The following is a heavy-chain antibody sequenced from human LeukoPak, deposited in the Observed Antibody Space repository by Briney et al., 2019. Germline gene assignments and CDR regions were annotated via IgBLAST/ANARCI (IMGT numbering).Heavy chain of an antibody. CDR2: FDPEDGET. CDR1: GYTLTELS. CDR3: ARRLGYGDYSYDAFDI. D-gene: IGHD4-17*01. V-gene: IGHV1-24*01. Sequence: GASVKVSCKVSGYTLTELSMHWVRQAPGKGLEWMGGFDPEDGETIYAQKFQGRVTMTEDTSTDTAYMELSSLRSEDTAVYYCARRLGYGDYSYDAFDIWGQGTMVTVSS. J-gene: IGHJ3*02.